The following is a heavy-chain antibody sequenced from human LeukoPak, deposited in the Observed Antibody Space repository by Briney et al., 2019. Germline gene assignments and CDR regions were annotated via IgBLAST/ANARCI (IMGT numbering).Heavy chain of an antibody. Sequence: GASVKVSCKASGFTFTSSAVQWVRQARGQRLEWIGGIAVGSGNTNYAQNFQERVTITKNRSKSTESLQLNSLRSEDTSVYYCAATVAAAGGLDYWGQGDLVTVS. CDR3: AATVAAAGGLDY. J-gene: IGHJ4*02. D-gene: IGHD6-13*01. V-gene: IGHV1-58*01. CDR1: GFTFTSSA. CDR2: IAVGSGNT.